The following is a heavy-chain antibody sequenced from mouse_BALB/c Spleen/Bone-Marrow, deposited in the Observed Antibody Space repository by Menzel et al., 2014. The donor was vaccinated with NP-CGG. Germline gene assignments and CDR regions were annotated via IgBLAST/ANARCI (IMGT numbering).Heavy chain of an antibody. CDR1: GFNIKDTY. J-gene: IGHJ3*01. V-gene: IGHV14-3*02. CDR3: ANYYYGSSLFAY. Sequence: EVQLQESGAERVKPGASVKLSCTASGFNIKDTYMHWVKQRPEQRLEWIGRIDPANGNTKYDPKFQGKATITADTSSNTAYLQLSSLTSEDTAVYYCANYYYGSSLFAYWGQGTLVTVSA. D-gene: IGHD1-1*01. CDR2: IDPANGNT.